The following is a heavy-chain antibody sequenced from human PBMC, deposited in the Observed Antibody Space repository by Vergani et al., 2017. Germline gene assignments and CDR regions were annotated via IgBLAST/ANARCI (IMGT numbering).Heavy chain of an antibody. D-gene: IGHD2-2*01. CDR2: IFSNDRK. Sequence: QVTLKESGPVLVKPTETRTLTCTVSGISLSNARMGVSWIRQPPGKALEWLAHIFSNDRKSYSTTLKSRLTYSKDTSKSKVVRTMTNMDPVDNATYYCALMARDIVVVPAAIRYYYYGMDVWGQGTTVTVS. V-gene: IGHV2-26*01. J-gene: IGHJ6*02. CDR1: GISLSNARMG. CDR3: ALMARDIVVVPAAIRYYYYGMDV.